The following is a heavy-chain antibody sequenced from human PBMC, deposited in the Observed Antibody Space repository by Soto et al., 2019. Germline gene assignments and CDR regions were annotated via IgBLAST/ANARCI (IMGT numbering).Heavy chain of an antibody. D-gene: IGHD5-12*01. J-gene: IGHJ6*03. CDR2: IDSSSSDI. Sequence: EVHLAESGGGLVQPGGSLRLSCAASGLIFSSYSMNWVRQAPGKGLEWVSYIDSSSSDIHYADSVRGRFPISRDNAKKSLFLQMDSQRVEDTAVYYCARDRPVDVVPTIPTYYYYMDVWGKGTTVTVSS. CDR3: ARDRPVDVVPTIPTYYYYMDV. V-gene: IGHV3-48*01. CDR1: GLIFSSYS.